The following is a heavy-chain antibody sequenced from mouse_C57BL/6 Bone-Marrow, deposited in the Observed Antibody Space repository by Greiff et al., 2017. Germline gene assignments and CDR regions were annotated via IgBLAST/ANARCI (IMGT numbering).Heavy chain of an antibody. Sequence: VQLQQPGAELVKPGASVTLSCKASGYTFTSYWMPWVKQTPGQGLEWIGMIHPNSGSTNYNEKFKSKATLTVDKSSSTAYMQLSSLTSEDSAVYYCARPSITTVWYFDVWGTGTTVTVSS. J-gene: IGHJ1*03. CDR1: GYTFTSYW. D-gene: IGHD1-1*01. CDR3: ARPSITTVWYFDV. CDR2: IHPNSGST. V-gene: IGHV1-64*01.